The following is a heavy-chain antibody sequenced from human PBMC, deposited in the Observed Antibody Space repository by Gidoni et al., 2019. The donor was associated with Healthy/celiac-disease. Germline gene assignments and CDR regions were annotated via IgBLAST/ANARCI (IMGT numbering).Heavy chain of an antibody. CDR2: ISGSGGST. V-gene: IGHV3-23*01. D-gene: IGHD5-12*01. CDR3: ASGNNIVATRQRLVGSMWGPAFHDY. J-gene: IGHJ4*02. Sequence: EVQLLESGGGLVQPGGSLRLSCAASGFTFSSYARSWVRQAPGKGLECVSAISGSGGSTYYADSVKGRLTISRDNSKNTLYLQMSSLRAEDTAVYYCASGNNIVATRQRLVGSMWGPAFHDYWGQGTLVTVSS. CDR1: GFTFSSYA.